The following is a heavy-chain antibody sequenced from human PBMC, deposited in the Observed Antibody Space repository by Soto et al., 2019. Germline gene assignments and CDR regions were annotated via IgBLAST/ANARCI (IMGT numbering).Heavy chain of an antibody. J-gene: IGHJ4*02. Sequence: GGSLRLSCAASGFTFSSYAMSWVRQAPGTGLEWVSAISNSGGSAYYADSVKGRFTISRDNSKNAVYLQMNSLRAEDTALYYCVKKVAGTHPIDSWGQGTLVTVSS. CDR1: GFTFSSYA. CDR3: VKKVAGTHPIDS. D-gene: IGHD6-19*01. CDR2: ISNSGGSA. V-gene: IGHV3-23*01.